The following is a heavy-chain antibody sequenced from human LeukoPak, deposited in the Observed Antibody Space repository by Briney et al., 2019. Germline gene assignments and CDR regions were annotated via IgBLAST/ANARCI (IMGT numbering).Heavy chain of an antibody. CDR2: ISSGSSYI. D-gene: IGHD3-9*01. V-gene: IGHV3-21*01. CDR1: GFTFSSYS. J-gene: IGHJ4*02. Sequence: RPGGSLRLSCAASGFTFSSYSMNWVRQAPGKGLEWVSSISSGSSYIYYADSVKGRFSISRDNAKNSLYLQMNSLRVEDTAVYYCARDRDWAFDYWGQGTLITVSS. CDR3: ARDRDWAFDY.